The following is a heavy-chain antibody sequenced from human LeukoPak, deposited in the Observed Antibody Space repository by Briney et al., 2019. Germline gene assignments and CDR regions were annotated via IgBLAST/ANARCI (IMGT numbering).Heavy chain of an antibody. CDR2: ISADNGNT. J-gene: IGHJ6*02. CDR3: ARAGLDFWSGRYYYYGMDV. CDR1: GYTFTSYG. V-gene: IGHV1-18*01. Sequence: ASVKVSCKASGYTFTSYGISWVRQAPGQGLEWMGWISADNGNTNYTQKLQGRVTMTTDTSTSTAYMELRSLRSDDTAVYYCARAGLDFWSGRYYYYGMDVWGQGTTVTVSS. D-gene: IGHD3-3*01.